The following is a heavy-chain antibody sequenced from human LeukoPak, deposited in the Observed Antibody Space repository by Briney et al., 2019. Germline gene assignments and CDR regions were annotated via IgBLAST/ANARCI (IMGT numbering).Heavy chain of an antibody. CDR3: AKGGKWDVTPFDY. V-gene: IGHV3-21*01. D-gene: IGHD1-26*01. CDR1: GFTFSSYS. CDR2: ITDNSDYL. J-gene: IGHJ4*02. Sequence: PGGSLRLSCAASGFTFSSYSMNWVRQAPGKGLEWVSGITDNSDYLYYADSMKGRFTISRDNAKNSLYLQMNSLRAEDTAVYYCAKGGKWDVTPFDYWGQGTLVTVSS.